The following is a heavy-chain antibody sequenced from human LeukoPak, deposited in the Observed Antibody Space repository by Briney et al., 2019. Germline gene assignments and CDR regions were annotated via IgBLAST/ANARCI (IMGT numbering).Heavy chain of an antibody. CDR3: ARSSYYDSSGYYWGAFDI. V-gene: IGHV3-48*04. CDR2: ISSSGSTI. J-gene: IGHJ3*02. Sequence: GGSLRLSCAASGFTFSSYWMSWVRQAPGKGLEWVSYISSSGSTIYYADSVKGRFTISRDNAKNSLYLQMNSLRAEDTAVYYCARSSYYDSSGYYWGAFDIWGQGTMVTVSS. CDR1: GFTFSSYW. D-gene: IGHD3-22*01.